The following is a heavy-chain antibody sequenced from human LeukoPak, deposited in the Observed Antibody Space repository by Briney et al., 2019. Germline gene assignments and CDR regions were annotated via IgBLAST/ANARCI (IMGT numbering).Heavy chain of an antibody. Sequence: SVKVSRKASGGTFSSYAISWVRQAPGQGLEWMGGIIPIFGTANYAQKFQGRVTITADESTSTAYMELSSLRSEDTAVYYCATSGYSSGWYIGRDYWGQGTLVTVSS. J-gene: IGHJ4*02. CDR2: IIPIFGTA. D-gene: IGHD6-19*01. CDR3: ATSGYSSGWYIGRDY. CDR1: GGTFSSYA. V-gene: IGHV1-69*01.